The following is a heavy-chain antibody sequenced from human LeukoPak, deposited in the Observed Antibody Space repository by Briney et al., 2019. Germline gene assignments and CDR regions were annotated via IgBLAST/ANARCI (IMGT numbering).Heavy chain of an antibody. CDR1: GFTFSSYE. D-gene: IGHD3-10*01. J-gene: IGHJ5*02. Sequence: RTGGSLRLSCAASGFTFSSYEMNWVRQAPGKGLEWVSYISSSGSTIYYADSVKGRFTISRDNAKNSLYLQMSSLRAEDTAVYYCARVSPSYLWFGESSTFDPWGQGTLVTVSS. CDR3: ARVSPSYLWFGESSTFDP. CDR2: ISSSGSTI. V-gene: IGHV3-48*03.